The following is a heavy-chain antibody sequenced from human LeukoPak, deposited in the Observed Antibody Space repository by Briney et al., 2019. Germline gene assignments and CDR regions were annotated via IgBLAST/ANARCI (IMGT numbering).Heavy chain of an antibody. CDR1: GYSFTNYW. CDR2: IYPGDSDT. J-gene: IGHJ3*02. D-gene: IGHD3-22*01. V-gene: IGHV5-51*01. CDR3: ASAYYYDSSGYYDDAFDI. Sequence: GESLKISCKGSGYSFTNYWIGWVRQMPGKGLEWMGIIYPGDSDTRYSPSFQGQVTISADKSISTAYLQWSSLKASDTAMYYCASAYYYDSSGYYDDAFDIWGQGTMVTVSS.